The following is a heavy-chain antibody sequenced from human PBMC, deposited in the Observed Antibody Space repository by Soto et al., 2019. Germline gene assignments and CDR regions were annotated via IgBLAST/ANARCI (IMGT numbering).Heavy chain of an antibody. CDR1: GYTFTSYG. V-gene: IGHV1-18*01. Sequence: ASVKVSCKASGYTFTSYGISWVRQAPGQGLEWMGWISAYNGNTNYAQKLQGRVTMTTDTSTSTAYMELRSLRSDDTAVYYCARDYYYDSSGYYYFDYWGQGTLVTVSS. D-gene: IGHD3-22*01. CDR2: ISAYNGNT. J-gene: IGHJ4*02. CDR3: ARDYYYDSSGYYYFDY.